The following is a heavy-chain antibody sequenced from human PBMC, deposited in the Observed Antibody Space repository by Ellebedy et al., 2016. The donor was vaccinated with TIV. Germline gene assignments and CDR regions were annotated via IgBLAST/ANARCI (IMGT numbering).Heavy chain of an antibody. J-gene: IGHJ4*02. D-gene: IGHD2-2*01. CDR1: GYTFTSYG. CDR3: ARKDPLGYCSSTSCPDVDY. Sequence: ASVKVSXXASGYTFTSYGISWVRQAPGQGLEWMGWISVYNGNTNYAQKLQGRVTMTTDTSTSIAYMELRSLRSDDTAVYYCARKDPLGYCSSTSCPDVDYWGQGTLVTVSS. CDR2: ISVYNGNT. V-gene: IGHV1-18*01.